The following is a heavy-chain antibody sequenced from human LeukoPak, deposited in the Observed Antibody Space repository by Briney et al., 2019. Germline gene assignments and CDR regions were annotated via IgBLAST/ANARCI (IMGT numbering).Heavy chain of an antibody. V-gene: IGHV4-59*01. D-gene: IGHD6-13*01. CDR1: GGSISSYY. CDR2: IYYSGST. CDR3: ARGYSSSWYSPHFDY. Sequence: SETLSLTCTVSGGSISSYYWSWIRQPPGKGLEWIGYIYYSGSTNYNPSLKSRVTISVDTSKNQFSLKLSSVTAADTAVYYCARGYSSSWYSPHFDYWGQGTLVTVSS. J-gene: IGHJ4*02.